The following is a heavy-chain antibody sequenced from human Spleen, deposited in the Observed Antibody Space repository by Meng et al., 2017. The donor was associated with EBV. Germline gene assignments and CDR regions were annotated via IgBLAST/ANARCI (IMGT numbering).Heavy chain of an antibody. CDR2: INVNTRKP. D-gene: IGHD1-1*01. Sequence: QVQRVQSGSWVRKPGASVKVSCKASGYTFTDYGINWMRQAPGQGLEWMGWINVNTRKPTYAQGFTERFVFSVDTSVSTAYLQILNLKTEDTAVFYCTRGGSGRFFYWGQGSLVTVSS. CDR3: TRGGSGRFFY. V-gene: IGHV7-4-1*01. J-gene: IGHJ4*02. CDR1: GYTFTDYG.